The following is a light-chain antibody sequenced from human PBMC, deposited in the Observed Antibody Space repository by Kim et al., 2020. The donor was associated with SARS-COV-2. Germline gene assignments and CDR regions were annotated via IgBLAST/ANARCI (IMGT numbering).Light chain of an antibody. CDR3: QAWDSSSHVV. J-gene: IGLJ2*01. Sequence: SYELTQPPSVSVSPGQTASITCSGDKLGDKYACWYQQKPGQSPVLVIYQDGKRPSGIPERFSGSNSGNTATLTISGTQAMDEADYYCQAWDSSSHVVFGGGTKLTVL. CDR2: QDG. CDR1: KLGDKY. V-gene: IGLV3-1*01.